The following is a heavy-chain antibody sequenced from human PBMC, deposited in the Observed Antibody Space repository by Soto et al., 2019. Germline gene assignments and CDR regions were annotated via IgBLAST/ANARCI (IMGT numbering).Heavy chain of an antibody. Sequence: SETLSLTCTVSSGSISSGDYYGSWIRQPPGKGLEWIGYIYYSGSTYYNPSLKSRVTISVDTSKNQFSLKLSSVTAADTAVYYCARGLLQLGFDYWGQGTLVTVSS. CDR1: SGSISSGDYY. V-gene: IGHV4-30-4*01. J-gene: IGHJ4*02. D-gene: IGHD6-6*01. CDR2: IYYSGST. CDR3: ARGLLQLGFDY.